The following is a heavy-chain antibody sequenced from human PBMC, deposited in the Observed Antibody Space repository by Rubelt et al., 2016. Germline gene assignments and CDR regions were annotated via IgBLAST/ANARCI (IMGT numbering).Heavy chain of an antibody. CDR2: IYYSGST. Sequence: QVQLQESGPGLVKPSETLSLTCTVSGGSISSYYWSWTRQHPGKGLEWIGYIYYSGSTYYNPSLKSRVTISADTSKSQISLKLRSVTAADTAVYYCARAQLWSLMDVWGQGTTVTVSS. J-gene: IGHJ6*02. CDR1: GGSISSYY. CDR3: ARAQLWSLMDV. D-gene: IGHD5-18*01. V-gene: IGHV4-59*06.